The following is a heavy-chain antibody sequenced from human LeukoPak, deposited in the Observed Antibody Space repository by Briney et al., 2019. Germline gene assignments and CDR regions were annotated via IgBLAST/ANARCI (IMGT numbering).Heavy chain of an antibody. D-gene: IGHD2-8*01. CDR2: IKPDGSEE. CDR3: ARAGVTWGYDY. V-gene: IGHV3-7*01. J-gene: IGHJ4*02. Sequence: GGSLRLSCTASGFTFSTYWMSWVRQAPGKGLEGVANIKPDGSEEYYVDSVKRRFTISRDNAKTSLYLQMNSLRAEDTAVYYCARAGVTWGYDYWGQGTLVTVSS. CDR1: GFTFSTYW.